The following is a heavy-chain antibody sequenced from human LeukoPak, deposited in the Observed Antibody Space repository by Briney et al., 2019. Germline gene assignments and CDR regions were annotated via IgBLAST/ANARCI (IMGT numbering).Heavy chain of an antibody. CDR3: AKDRRVPSSSWTYFDY. CDR1: GFTFSSYW. J-gene: IGHJ4*02. D-gene: IGHD6-13*01. V-gene: IGHV3-7*03. Sequence: GGSLRLSCTASGFTFSSYWMSWVRQAPGKGLEGVANKKQDGSGKYYVDSVKGRFTISRDNAKNSLSLQMNSLRAEDTAVYYCAKDRRVPSSSWTYFDYWGQGTLVTVSS. CDR2: KKQDGSGK.